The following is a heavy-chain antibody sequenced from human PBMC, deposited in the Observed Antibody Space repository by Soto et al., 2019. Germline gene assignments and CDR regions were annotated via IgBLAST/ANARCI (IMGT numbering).Heavy chain of an antibody. CDR1: GFTFRSSA. V-gene: IGHV1-58*01. D-gene: IGHD2-15*01. J-gene: IGHJ6*02. CDR2: LVVGTGNT. Sequence: GASVKVSCKTSGFTFRSSAVQWVRQARGQRLEWMGWLVVGTGNTNYAQKFQQRVTISSDRSTNTVSMELSSLTSEDTAVYYCATGAYCSGGSCSDYYYYYYGMDLWGQGTTVTVYS. CDR3: ATGAYCSGGSCSDYYYYYYGMDL.